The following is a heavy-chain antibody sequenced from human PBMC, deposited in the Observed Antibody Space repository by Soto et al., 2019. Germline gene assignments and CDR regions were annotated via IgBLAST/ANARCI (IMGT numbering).Heavy chain of an antibody. CDR3: AKDKGPSVGATPGYYYKGLDV. Sequence: GGSLRLSCAASGFTFRSYAMSWVRQAPRKGLEWVSAISGSGGNIYYADSVKGRFTISRDNSKNTLYLEMNSLRAEDTAVYYCAKDKGPSVGATPGYYYKGLDVWGQGTKVTVSS. CDR2: ISGSGGNI. D-gene: IGHD2-15*01. J-gene: IGHJ6*02. V-gene: IGHV3-23*01. CDR1: GFTFRSYA.